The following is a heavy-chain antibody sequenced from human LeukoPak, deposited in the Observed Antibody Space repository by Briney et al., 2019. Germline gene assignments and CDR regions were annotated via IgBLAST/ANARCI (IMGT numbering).Heavy chain of an antibody. D-gene: IGHD6-13*01. J-gene: IGHJ4*02. V-gene: IGHV4-59*11. Sequence: SETLSLTCFVSGASISRHYWTWMRHTPGQGLHWIGYIHSTGTTNYNPSLKSRVTISVDTSKNQFSLKLSSVTAADTAVYYCARGKAAAGSAAGYWGQGILVTVSS. CDR3: ARGKAAAGSAAGY. CDR1: GASISRHY. CDR2: IHSTGTT.